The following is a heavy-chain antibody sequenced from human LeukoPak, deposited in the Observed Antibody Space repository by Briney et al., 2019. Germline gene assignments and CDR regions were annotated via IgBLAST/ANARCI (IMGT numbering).Heavy chain of an antibody. Sequence: GGSLRLSCAASGFTFSSYSMNWVRQAPGKGLEWVSSISSSSSYIYYADSVKGRFTISRDNAKNSLYLQMNSLRAEDTAVYYCARAPRSSRGGTPYYFDYWGQGTLVTVSS. V-gene: IGHV3-21*01. CDR3: ARAPRSSRGGTPYYFDY. D-gene: IGHD6-13*01. CDR1: GFTFSSYS. J-gene: IGHJ4*02. CDR2: ISSSSSYI.